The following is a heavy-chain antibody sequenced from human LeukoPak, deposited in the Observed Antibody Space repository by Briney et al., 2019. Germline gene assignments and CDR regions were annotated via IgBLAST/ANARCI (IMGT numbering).Heavy chain of an antibody. CDR2: ISWNSGSI. CDR1: GFTFDDYA. J-gene: IGHJ4*02. V-gene: IGHV3-9*01. D-gene: IGHD6-19*01. Sequence: QPGGSLRLCCAASGFTFDDYAMHWVRQAPGRGLEWVSGISWNSGSIGYADSVKGRFTISRDNAKNSLYLQMSSLRAEDTALYYCAKGPGYSSGWYDDYWGQGTLVTVSS. CDR3: AKGPGYSSGWYDDY.